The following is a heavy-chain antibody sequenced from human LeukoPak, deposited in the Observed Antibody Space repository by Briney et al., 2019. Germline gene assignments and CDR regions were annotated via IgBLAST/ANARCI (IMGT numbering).Heavy chain of an antibody. J-gene: IGHJ6*02. V-gene: IGHV3-66*01. Sequence: GGSLRLSCAASGFTVSSSYMSWVRQAPGKGLEWVSVIYRAGSTHYADSVKGRFTISRDNSKNTLYLQMNSLRAEDTAVYYCARVLSGSYYYYGMDVWGQGTTVTVSS. CDR1: GFTVSSSY. D-gene: IGHD1-26*01. CDR2: IYRAGST. CDR3: ARVLSGSYYYYGMDV.